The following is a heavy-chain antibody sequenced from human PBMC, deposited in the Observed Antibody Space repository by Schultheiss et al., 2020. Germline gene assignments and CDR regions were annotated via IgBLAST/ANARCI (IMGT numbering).Heavy chain of an antibody. CDR3: ARVWPGAEYYYYGMDV. D-gene: IGHD4/OR15-4a*01. CDR1: GGSFSGYY. J-gene: IGHJ6*02. V-gene: IGHV3-7*01. CDR2: IKQDGSEK. Sequence: GTLSLTCAVYGGSFSGYYWSWIRQPPGKGLEWVANIKQDGSEKYYVDSVKGRFTISRDNAKNSLYLQMNSLRAEDTAVYYCARVWPGAEYYYYGMDVWGQGTTVTVSS.